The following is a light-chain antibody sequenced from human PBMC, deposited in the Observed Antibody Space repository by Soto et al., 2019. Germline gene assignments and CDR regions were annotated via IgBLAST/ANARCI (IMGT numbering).Light chain of an antibody. CDR3: QQRSVWPVT. CDR2: DAS. Sequence: EIVLTQSPATLSLSPGKRATLSCRASQNVHSYLAWYQQKPGQAPRLLIYDASNRATGIPVRFSGSGSGTDFTLTISSLEPEDFAVYYCQQRSVWPVTFGGGSKVEIE. V-gene: IGKV3-11*01. CDR1: QNVHSY. J-gene: IGKJ4*01.